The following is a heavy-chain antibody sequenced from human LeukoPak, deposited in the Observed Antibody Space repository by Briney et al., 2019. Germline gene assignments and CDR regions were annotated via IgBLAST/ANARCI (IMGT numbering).Heavy chain of an antibody. D-gene: IGHD2-21*02. CDR1: GFTFSSYA. CDR3: AKDRMTVFES. CDR2: VSSSGGAT. Sequence: GGSLRLSCAASGFTFSSYAMTWVRQAPGKGLEWVSTVSSSGGATYYADSVKGRFTISRDDSKNTMFLQMTNLRPDDTAVYFCAKDRMTVFESWGQGTLVTVSS. J-gene: IGHJ4*02. V-gene: IGHV3-23*01.